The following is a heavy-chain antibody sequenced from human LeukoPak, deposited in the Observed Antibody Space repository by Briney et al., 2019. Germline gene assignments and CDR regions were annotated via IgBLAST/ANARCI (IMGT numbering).Heavy chain of an antibody. V-gene: IGHV3-66*02. CDR3: ARAPFDAFDI. CDR2: IYSGGST. J-gene: IGHJ3*02. Sequence: QAGGSLRLSCAASGFTVSSNYMSWVRQAPGKGLEWVSVIYSGGSTYYADSVKGRFTISRDNSKNTLYLQMNSLRAEDTAVYYCARAPFDAFDIWGQGTMVTVSS. CDR1: GFTVSSNY.